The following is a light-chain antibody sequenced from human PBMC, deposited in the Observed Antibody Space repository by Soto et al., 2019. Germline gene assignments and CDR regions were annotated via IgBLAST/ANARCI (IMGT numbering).Light chain of an antibody. CDR2: GAV. Sequence: EVVMMQSPVTLSVSPGERATLSCRASQSVGGDLAWYQQTPGQTPRLLIYGAVTRATGVAARFSGAGSGTEFTLTVDSLQSEDVAIYYCQQYNAWPRTFGQGTKLEI. V-gene: IGKV3D-15*01. CDR1: QSVGGD. J-gene: IGKJ2*01. CDR3: QQYNAWPRT.